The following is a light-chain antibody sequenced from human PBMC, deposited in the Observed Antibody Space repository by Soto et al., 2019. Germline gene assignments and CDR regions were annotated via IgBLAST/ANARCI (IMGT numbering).Light chain of an antibody. CDR1: QSVSNNY. CDR2: GAS. V-gene: IGKV3-20*01. J-gene: IGKJ1*01. Sequence: EIVLTQSPATLSLSPGERATLSCRASQSVSNNYLAWYQQKPGQAPRLLICGASNRATGIPDRFSGSGSGTDFTLTISRLEPEDFAVYYCQQYGSSGTFGQGTKVDIK. CDR3: QQYGSSGT.